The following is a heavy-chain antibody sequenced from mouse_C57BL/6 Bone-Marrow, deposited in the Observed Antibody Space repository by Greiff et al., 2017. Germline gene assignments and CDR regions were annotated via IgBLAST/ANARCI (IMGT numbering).Heavy chain of an antibody. CDR2: IHPNSGST. CDR1: GYTFTSYW. Sequence: QVQLKQSGAELVKPGASVKLSCKASGYTFTSYWMHWVKQRPGQGLEWIGMIHPNSGSTNYNEKFKSKATLTVDKSSSTAYMQLSSLTSEDSAVYYCARDYSNAYFDYWGQGTTLTVSS. D-gene: IGHD2-5*01. V-gene: IGHV1-64*01. CDR3: ARDYSNAYFDY. J-gene: IGHJ2*01.